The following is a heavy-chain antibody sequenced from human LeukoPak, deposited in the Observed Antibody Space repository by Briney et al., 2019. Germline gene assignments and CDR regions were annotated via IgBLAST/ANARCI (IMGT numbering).Heavy chain of an antibody. V-gene: IGHV3-11*04. CDR3: VLEWLLLSRDY. Sequence: GGSLRLSCAASGFTFSDYYMSWIRQAPGKGLEWVSYISSSGSTIYYADSVKGRFTISRDNAKNSLYLQMNSLRAEDTAVYYCVLEWLLLSRDYWGQGTLVTVSS. J-gene: IGHJ4*02. D-gene: IGHD3-3*01. CDR1: GFTFSDYY. CDR2: ISSSGSTI.